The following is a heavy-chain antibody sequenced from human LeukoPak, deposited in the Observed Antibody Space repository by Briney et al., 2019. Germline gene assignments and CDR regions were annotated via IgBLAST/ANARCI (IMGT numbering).Heavy chain of an antibody. CDR1: GFTFSLYS. J-gene: IGHJ6*02. CDR3: ARGYCSGGSCYYYGMDV. Sequence: PGGSLRLSCAASGFTFSLYSMNWVRQAPGKGLEWVSSISSSSSYIYYADSVKGRFTISRDNAKNSLYLQMNSLRAGDTAVYYCARGYCSGGSCYYYGMDVWGQGTTVTVSS. D-gene: IGHD2-15*01. V-gene: IGHV3-21*01. CDR2: ISSSSSYI.